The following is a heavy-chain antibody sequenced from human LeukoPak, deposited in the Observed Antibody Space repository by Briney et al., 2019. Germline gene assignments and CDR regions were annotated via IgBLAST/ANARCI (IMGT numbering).Heavy chain of an antibody. Sequence: GGSLRLSCAASGFTFSSYGMHWVRQAPGKGLEWVAFIRYDGSNKYYADSVKGRFTISRDNSKNTLYLQMNSLRAEDTAVYYCAKVPNWNYLWSDPWGQGTLVTVSS. D-gene: IGHD1-7*01. CDR2: IRYDGSNK. V-gene: IGHV3-30*02. J-gene: IGHJ5*02. CDR3: AKVPNWNYLWSDP. CDR1: GFTFSSYG.